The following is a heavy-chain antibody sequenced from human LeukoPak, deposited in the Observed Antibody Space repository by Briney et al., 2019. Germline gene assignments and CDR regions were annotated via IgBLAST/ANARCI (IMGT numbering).Heavy chain of an antibody. D-gene: IGHD2-21*02. V-gene: IGHV3-30*02. CDR2: IWHDGSEK. CDR3: ATAGGFCSSDCRYYFDS. Sequence: GGSLTLSCSTADFTFSSHAMHWVRQVPGKGRGWVAFIWHDGSEKYYEDYVKGRFPISSANSRNTLFLRMRSLRAEDTAVYYCATAGGFCSSDCRYYFDSWGQGTLVTVSS. J-gene: IGHJ4*02. CDR1: DFTFSSHA.